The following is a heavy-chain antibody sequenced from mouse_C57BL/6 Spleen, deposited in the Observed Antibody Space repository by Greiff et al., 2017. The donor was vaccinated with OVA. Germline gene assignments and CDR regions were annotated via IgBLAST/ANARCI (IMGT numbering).Heavy chain of an antibody. CDR2: IDPSDSYT. J-gene: IGHJ3*01. D-gene: IGHD2-12*01. V-gene: IGHV1-69*01. CDR3: ARDDGFAY. Sequence: QVQLQQPGAELVMPGASVKLPCKASGYTFTSYWMHWVKQRPGQGLEWIGEIDPSDSYTNYNQKFKGKSTLTVDKSSSTAYMQLSSLTSEDSAVYYCARDDGFAYWGQGTLVTVSA. CDR1: GYTFTSYW.